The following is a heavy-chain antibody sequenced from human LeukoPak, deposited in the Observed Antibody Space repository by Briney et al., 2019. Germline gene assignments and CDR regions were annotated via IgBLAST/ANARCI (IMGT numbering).Heavy chain of an antibody. D-gene: IGHD1-26*01. J-gene: IGHJ5*02. V-gene: IGHV3-73*01. CDR3: TRDSGTYNWLDP. CDR1: GFTSSGSA. Sequence: GGSLKLSCAASGFTSSGSAIHWVRQSSGKGLEWVGHIDKKDNFYATTSAASVTGRFTISRDDSKNTAYLQMNSLKTEDTALYYCTRDSGTYNWLDPWGQGTLVTVSS. CDR2: IDKKDNFYAT.